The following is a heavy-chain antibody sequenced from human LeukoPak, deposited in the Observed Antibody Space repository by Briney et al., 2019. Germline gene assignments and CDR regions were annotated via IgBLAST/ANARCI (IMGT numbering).Heavy chain of an antibody. J-gene: IGHJ4*02. CDR2: ISAYNGNT. V-gene: IGHV1-18*01. CDR3: ARDYRGYSYPDY. D-gene: IGHD5-18*01. Sequence: ASVKVSCKASGYTFTSYGISWVRQAPGQGLEGMGWISAYNGNTNYAQKLQGRVTMTTGTSTSTAYMELRSLRSDDTAVYYCARDYRGYSYPDYWGQGTLVTVSS. CDR1: GYTFTSYG.